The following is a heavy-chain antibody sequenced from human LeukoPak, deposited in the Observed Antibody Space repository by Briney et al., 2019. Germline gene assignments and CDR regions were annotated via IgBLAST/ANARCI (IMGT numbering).Heavy chain of an antibody. CDR2: INHSGST. D-gene: IGHD3-22*01. J-gene: IGHJ4*02. CDR1: GGSFSVYY. V-gene: IGHV4-34*01. CDR3: ASEYYYDSSGSQDY. Sequence: PSETLSLTCAVYGGSFSVYYWSWIRQPPGKGLEWIGEINHSGSTNYNPSLKSRVTISVDTSKNQFSLKLSSVTAADTAVYYCASEYYYDSSGSQDYWGQGTLVTVSS.